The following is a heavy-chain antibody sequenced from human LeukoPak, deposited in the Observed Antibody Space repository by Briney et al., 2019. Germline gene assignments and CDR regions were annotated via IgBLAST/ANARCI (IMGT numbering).Heavy chain of an antibody. J-gene: IGHJ6*03. V-gene: IGHV1-24*01. CDR3: ATGVDYYYYMDV. CDR1: GYTLTELS. Sequence: ASVKVSCKVSGYTLTELSMHWVRQAPGKGLEWMGGFEPEDGETIYAQKFQGRVTMTEDTSTDTAYMELSSLRSEDTAVYYCATGVDYYYYMDVWGKGTTVTVSS. CDR2: FEPEDGET.